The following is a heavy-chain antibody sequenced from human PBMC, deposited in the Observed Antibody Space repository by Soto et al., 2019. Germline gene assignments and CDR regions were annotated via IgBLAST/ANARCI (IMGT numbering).Heavy chain of an antibody. Sequence: ASVKVSCKASGYTFTSYDINRVRQAAGQGLEWMGWMNPNSGNTGYAQKFQGRVTMTRNTSISTAYMELSSLRSEDTAVYYCARSVIVATLYYYDCMDVWGKGTTVTVSS. V-gene: IGHV1-8*01. D-gene: IGHD5-12*01. CDR2: MNPNSGNT. J-gene: IGHJ6*03. CDR3: ARSVIVATLYYYDCMDV. CDR1: GYTFTSYD.